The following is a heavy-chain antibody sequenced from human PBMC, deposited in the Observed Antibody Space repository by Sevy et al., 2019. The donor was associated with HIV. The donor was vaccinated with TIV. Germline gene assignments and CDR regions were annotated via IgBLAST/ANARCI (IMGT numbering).Heavy chain of an antibody. CDR1: GFSFSNYG. J-gene: IGHJ4*02. D-gene: IGHD5-12*01. CDR2: IRLDGNDK. V-gene: IGHV3-30*02. CDR3: ARDPGYSGYDWGALTYYFDY. Sequence: GGSLRLSCEAFGFSFSNYGMHWVRQAPGKGPEWVSSIRLDGNDKQYADSVKGPFTISIDNSKNTLNLQMNSLRAEDTAVYYCARDPGYSGYDWGALTYYFDYWGQGTLVTVSS.